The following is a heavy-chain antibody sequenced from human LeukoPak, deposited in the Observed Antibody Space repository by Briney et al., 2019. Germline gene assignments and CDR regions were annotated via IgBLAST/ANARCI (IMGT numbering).Heavy chain of an antibody. CDR3: ARGSSAWGYDY. CDR1: GASISSGDYY. CDR2: IHYSGST. J-gene: IGHJ4*02. Sequence: TLSLTCTVSGASISSGDYYWSWIRQPPGKGLEYLGYIHYSGSTYYNPSLKSRVTISVDTSKNQFSLTLSSVTAADTAVYYCARGSSAWGYDYWGQGTLVTVSS. V-gene: IGHV4-30-4*01. D-gene: IGHD6-19*01.